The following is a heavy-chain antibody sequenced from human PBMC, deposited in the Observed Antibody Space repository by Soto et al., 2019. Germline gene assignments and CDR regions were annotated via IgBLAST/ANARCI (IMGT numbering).Heavy chain of an antibody. J-gene: IGHJ6*02. Sequence: QVQLVESGGGVVQPGRSLRLSCAASGFTFSSYGMHWVRQAPGKGLEWVAVIWYDGSNKYYADSEKGRFTISRDNSKNTLYLQMNSLRAEDTAVYYCAGIVATMNYGMDVWGQGTTVTVSS. CDR2: IWYDGSNK. CDR3: AGIVATMNYGMDV. CDR1: GFTFSSYG. D-gene: IGHD5-12*01. V-gene: IGHV3-33*01.